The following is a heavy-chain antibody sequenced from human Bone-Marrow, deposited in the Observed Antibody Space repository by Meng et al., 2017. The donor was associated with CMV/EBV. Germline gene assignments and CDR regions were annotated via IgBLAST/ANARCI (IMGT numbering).Heavy chain of an antibody. CDR2: IKQDGSEK. V-gene: IGHV3-7*04. CDR1: RFTFSSYW. J-gene: IGHJ4*02. D-gene: IGHD3-3*01. Sequence: GGSLRLSCAASRFTFSSYWMSWVRQAPGKGLEWVANIKQDGSEKNYVDSVKGRFTISRDNAKNSLYLQMNSLRAEDTAVYYCARVYDFWTYFDYWGQGTLVTVSS. CDR3: ARVYDFWTYFDY.